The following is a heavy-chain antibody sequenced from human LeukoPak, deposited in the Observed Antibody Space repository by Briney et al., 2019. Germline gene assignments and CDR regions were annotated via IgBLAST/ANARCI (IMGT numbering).Heavy chain of an antibody. CDR3: AKDRGGITWLFDY. Sequence: GRSLRLSCAASGFTFSSYGMHWVRQAPGKGLEWVAVISYDGSNKYYADSVKGRFTISRDNSKNTLYLQMNSLRAEDTAVYYCAKDRGGITWLFDYWGQGTLVTVSS. CDR2: ISYDGSNK. D-gene: IGHD1-20*01. CDR1: GFTFSSYG. V-gene: IGHV3-30*18. J-gene: IGHJ4*02.